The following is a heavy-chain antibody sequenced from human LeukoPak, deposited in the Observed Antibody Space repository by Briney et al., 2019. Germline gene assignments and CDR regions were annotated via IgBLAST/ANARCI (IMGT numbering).Heavy chain of an antibody. CDR1: GGTFSSYA. D-gene: IGHD6-19*01. Sequence: ASVKVSCKASGGTFSSYAISWVRQAPGQGLEWVGWNNPNTGGTSYAQNFKGRVTMTRDTSINTAYMEVSSLTSDNTAVYYCARDKGGQQWDYWGQGTLVTVSS. CDR3: ARDKGGQQWDY. V-gene: IGHV1-2*02. CDR2: NNPNTGGT. J-gene: IGHJ4*02.